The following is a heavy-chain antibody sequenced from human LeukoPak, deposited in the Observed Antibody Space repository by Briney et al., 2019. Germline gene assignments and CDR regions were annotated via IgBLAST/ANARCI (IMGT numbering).Heavy chain of an antibody. CDR2: IWHDGSNK. Sequence: PGGSLRLSCAASGFTFSSNGMHWVRQAPGKGLEWVAVIWHDGSNKYYSDPVKGRFTISRDNSKNTLYLQMNSLRVEDTAVYYCARDGGSGYLHFDYWGQGTLVTVPS. D-gene: IGHD3-22*01. V-gene: IGHV3-33*01. J-gene: IGHJ4*02. CDR3: ARDGGSGYLHFDY. CDR1: GFTFSSNG.